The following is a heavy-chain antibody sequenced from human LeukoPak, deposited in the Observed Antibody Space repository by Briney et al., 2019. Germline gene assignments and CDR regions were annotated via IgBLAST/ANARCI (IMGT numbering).Heavy chain of an antibody. CDR3: ARSVGYCSSISCPPPVDY. CDR1: GVTFSRYW. J-gene: IGHJ4*02. D-gene: IGHD2-2*01. V-gene: IGHV3-23*01. Sequence: TGGSLRLSCAASGVTFSRYWVHCVRQAPGKGLECVSDISGSGGNTYYADSVKGRFTISRDNSKNTLYLQMSSLRAEDTAVYYCARSVGYCSSISCPPPVDYWGQGTLVTVSS. CDR2: ISGSGGNT.